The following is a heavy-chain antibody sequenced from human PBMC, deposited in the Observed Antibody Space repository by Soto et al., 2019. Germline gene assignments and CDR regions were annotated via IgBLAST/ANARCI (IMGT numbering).Heavy chain of an antibody. J-gene: IGHJ6*02. CDR3: ASGIVLMVYAFGMDV. Sequence: ASVKVSCKASGYTFTSYAMHWVRQAPGQRLEWMGWINAGNGNTKYSQKFQGRVTITRDTSASTAYMELSSLRSEDTAVYYCASGIVLMVYAFGMDVWGQGTTVTVS. V-gene: IGHV1-3*01. CDR2: INAGNGNT. D-gene: IGHD2-8*01. CDR1: GYTFTSYA.